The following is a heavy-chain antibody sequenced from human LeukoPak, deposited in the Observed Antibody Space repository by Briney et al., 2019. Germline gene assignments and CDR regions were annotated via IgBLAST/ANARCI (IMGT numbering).Heavy chain of an antibody. CDR2: INQSGST. Sequence: PSETLSLTCAVYGGSFSGYYWSWIRQPPGNGLEWIGEINQSGSTYYNPSLKSRVTISVDTSKNQFSLKLSSVTAADTAVYYCARGRRERGYSYGPFDLWGRGTLVTVSS. J-gene: IGHJ2*01. CDR3: ARGRRERGYSYGPFDL. D-gene: IGHD5-18*01. CDR1: GGSFSGYY. V-gene: IGHV4-34*01.